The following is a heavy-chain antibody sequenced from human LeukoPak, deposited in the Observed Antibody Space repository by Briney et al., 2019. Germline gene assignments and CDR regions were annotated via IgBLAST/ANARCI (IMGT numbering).Heavy chain of an antibody. Sequence: PSETLSLTCAVYGGSFRNYYWSWIRQPRGKGLEWIGEINHSGSTKHNPSLKSRVSISGDTSKNQFSLKLTSVTAADTAVYYCAIPTTVTTTIEYWGQGTLVTVSS. CDR3: AIPTTVTTTIEY. CDR2: INHSGST. J-gene: IGHJ4*02. V-gene: IGHV4-34*01. D-gene: IGHD4-17*01. CDR1: GGSFRNYY.